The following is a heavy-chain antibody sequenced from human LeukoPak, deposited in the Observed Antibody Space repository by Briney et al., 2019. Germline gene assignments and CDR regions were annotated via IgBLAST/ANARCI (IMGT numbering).Heavy chain of an antibody. CDR3: AKVNQDGSGTYYLPYYFDY. CDR1: GFTFSSYA. CDR2: ISGRGGSP. V-gene: IGHV3-23*01. Sequence: GGSLRLSCAAAGFTFSSYAMNWVRQAPGKGLEWVSGISGRGGSPHYADSVKGRFTISRDNSKNTLYLQMNSLRAEDTAVYYCAKVNQDGSGTYYLPYYFDYWGQGTLVTVSS. J-gene: IGHJ4*02. D-gene: IGHD3-10*01.